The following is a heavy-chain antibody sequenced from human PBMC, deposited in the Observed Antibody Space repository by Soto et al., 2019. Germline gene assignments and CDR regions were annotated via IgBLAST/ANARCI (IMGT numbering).Heavy chain of an antibody. Sequence: GASVKVSCKASGYTFTSYGISWVRQAPGQGLEWMGWISAYNGNKYYADSVKGRFTISRDNSKNTLYLQMNSLRAEDTAVYYCARDFGNYYDSSGSPPFGYWGQGTLVTVSS. V-gene: IGHV1-18*01. J-gene: IGHJ4*02. CDR3: ARDFGNYYDSSGSPPFGY. CDR1: GYTFTSYG. D-gene: IGHD3-22*01. CDR2: ISAYNGNK.